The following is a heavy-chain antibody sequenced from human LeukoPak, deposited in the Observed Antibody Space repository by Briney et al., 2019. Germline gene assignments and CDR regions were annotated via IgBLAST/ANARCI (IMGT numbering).Heavy chain of an antibody. CDR3: ARDVPDY. V-gene: IGHV3-48*01. Sequence: PGGSLRLSCAASGFTFNSYGMSWVRQAPGKGLEWLSYIRATSNTIYYADSVKGRFTISRDNAKNSLYLQMNSLRAEDTAVYFCARDVPDYWGQGTLVTVSS. CDR1: GFTFNSYG. CDR2: IRATSNTI. J-gene: IGHJ4*02.